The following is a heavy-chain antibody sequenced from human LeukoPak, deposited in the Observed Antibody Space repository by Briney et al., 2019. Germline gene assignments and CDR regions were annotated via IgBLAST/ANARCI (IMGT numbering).Heavy chain of an antibody. Sequence: PSETLSLTCTVSGGSISSSSYYWGWIRQPPGKGLEWIGSIYYSGSTYYNPSLKSRVTISVDTSKNQFSLKLSSVTAADTAVYYCARALNGVPYCSSTSCYQFDPWGQGTLVTVSS. V-gene: IGHV4-39*07. CDR1: GGSISSSSYY. CDR3: ARALNGVPYCSSTSCYQFDP. D-gene: IGHD2-2*01. CDR2: IYYSGST. J-gene: IGHJ5*02.